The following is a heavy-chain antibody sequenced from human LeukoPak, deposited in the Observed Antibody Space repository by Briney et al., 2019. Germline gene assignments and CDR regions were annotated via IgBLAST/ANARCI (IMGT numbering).Heavy chain of an antibody. CDR2: ISYDGSNK. V-gene: IGHV3-30-3*01. D-gene: IGHD2-21*02. Sequence: GGSLRLSCAASGFTFSSYAMHWVRQAPGKGLEWEAVISYDGSNKYYADSVKGRFTISRDNSKNTLYLQMNSLRAEDTAVYYCARDKYCGGDCYSYYFDYWGQGTLVTVSS. CDR3: ARDKYCGGDCYSYYFDY. CDR1: GFTFSSYA. J-gene: IGHJ4*02.